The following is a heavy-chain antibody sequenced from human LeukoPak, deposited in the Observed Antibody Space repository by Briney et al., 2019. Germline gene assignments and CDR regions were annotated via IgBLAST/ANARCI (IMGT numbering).Heavy chain of an antibody. CDR2: ISGSGGDT. V-gene: IGHV3-23*01. CDR1: GFTFSSYA. D-gene: IGHD3-10*01. Sequence: PGGSLRLSCAAFGFTFSSYAMGWVRQAPGKGLEWVSAISGSGGDTYYADSAKGRFTFSRDNSKNTLYLQMNSLRPEDTALYYCAKAVWFGEFDYYFLGLDVWGQGTTVTVSS. CDR3: AKAVWFGEFDYYFLGLDV. J-gene: IGHJ6*02.